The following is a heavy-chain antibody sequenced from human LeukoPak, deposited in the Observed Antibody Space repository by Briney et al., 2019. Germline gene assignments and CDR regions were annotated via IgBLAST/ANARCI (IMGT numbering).Heavy chain of an antibody. CDR2: TRNKANSYTR. V-gene: IGHV3-72*01. CDR1: GFIFSDHF. Sequence: PGGSLRLSCAASGFIFSDHFMEWVRQAPGKGLEWVGRTRNKANSYTREYAASVQGRFTISRDDSTNSLYLQMDSLKTEDTAVYYCAKDMTTGGYYGMDVWGQGTTVTVSS. CDR3: AKDMTTGGYYGMDV. J-gene: IGHJ6*02. D-gene: IGHD1-14*01.